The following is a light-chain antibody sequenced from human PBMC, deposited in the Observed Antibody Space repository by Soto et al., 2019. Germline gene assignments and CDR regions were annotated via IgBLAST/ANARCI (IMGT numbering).Light chain of an antibody. Sequence: DIRMTQSPSSLSASVGDTVTIACRASQSISSHLNWYQQKPGKAPKLLIYGASTLESGVPSRFSATVSGTEFSLTITSLQPEDFATYYCQQLFDSPITFGQGTRREIK. CDR1: QSISSH. CDR3: QQLFDSPIT. J-gene: IGKJ5*01. V-gene: IGKV1-9*01. CDR2: GAS.